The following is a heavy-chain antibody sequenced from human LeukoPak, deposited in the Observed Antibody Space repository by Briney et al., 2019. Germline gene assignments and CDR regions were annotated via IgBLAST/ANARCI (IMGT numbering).Heavy chain of an antibody. V-gene: IGHV5-51*01. D-gene: IGHD5-12*01. CDR1: GYSFTTYW. CDR3: ASRLRERFDS. Sequence: GESLKISCKGSGYSFTTYWIAWVRQLPGKGLEWMGIIYPGDSDTTYSPSFQGQVTISADKSISTAYLQWSSLKASDTAMYYCASRLRERFDSWGQGTLVTVSS. J-gene: IGHJ4*02. CDR2: IYPGDSDT.